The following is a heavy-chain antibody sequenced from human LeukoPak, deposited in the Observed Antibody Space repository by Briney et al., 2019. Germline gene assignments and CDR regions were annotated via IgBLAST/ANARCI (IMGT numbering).Heavy chain of an antibody. D-gene: IGHD3-22*01. CDR1: GYTFTSYG. Sequence: ASVKVSCKASGYTFTSYGISWVRQAPGQGLEWMGWISAYNGNTNYAQKLQGRVTMTTDTSTSTAYMELRSLRSDDTAVYYCARDPPETYYYDSSGYYHGNYFDYWGQGTLVTVSS. CDR2: ISAYNGNT. CDR3: ARDPPETYYYDSSGYYHGNYFDY. V-gene: IGHV1-18*01. J-gene: IGHJ4*02.